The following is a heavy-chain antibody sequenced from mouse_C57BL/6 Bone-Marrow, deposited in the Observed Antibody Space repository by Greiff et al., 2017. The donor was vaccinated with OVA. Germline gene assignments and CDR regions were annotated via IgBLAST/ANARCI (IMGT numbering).Heavy chain of an antibody. V-gene: IGHV1-69*01. CDR3: ARRGYEADY. D-gene: IGHD2-3*01. CDR2: IDPSDSYT. Sequence: QVHVKQPGAELVMPGASVKLSCKASGYTFTSYWMPWVKQRPGQGLEWIGEIDPSDSYTNYNQKFKGKSTLTVDKSSSTAYMQLSSLTSEDSAVYYCARRGYEADYWGQGTTLTVSS. J-gene: IGHJ2*01. CDR1: GYTFTSYW.